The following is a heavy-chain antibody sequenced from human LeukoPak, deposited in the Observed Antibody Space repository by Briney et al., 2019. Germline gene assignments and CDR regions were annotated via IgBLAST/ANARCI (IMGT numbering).Heavy chain of an antibody. D-gene: IGHD1-14*01. V-gene: IGHV3-7*01. J-gene: IGHJ5*02. CDR1: GFTFSSYW. Sequence: QTGGSLRLSCAASGFTFSSYWMSWVRQAPGKGLEWVANIKQDGSEEYYVDSVKGRFTISRDNAKNSLYLQMNSLRAEDTAVYYCAKDPERNNWFDPWGQGTLVTVSS. CDR2: IKQDGSEE. CDR3: AKDPERNNWFDP.